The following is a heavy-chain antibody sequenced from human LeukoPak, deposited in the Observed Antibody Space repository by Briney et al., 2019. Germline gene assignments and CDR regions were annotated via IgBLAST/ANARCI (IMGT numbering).Heavy chain of an antibody. Sequence: GASVKVSCKASGFTFTSSAVQWVRQARGQRLEWIGWIVVGSGNTNYAQKFQERVTITRDMSTSTAYMELSSLRSEDTAVYYCAREVYNSLRSLRGGFDYWGQGTLVTVSS. V-gene: IGHV1-58*01. CDR3: AREVYNSLRSLRGGFDY. CDR2: IVVGSGNT. CDR1: GFTFTSSA. D-gene: IGHD6-19*01. J-gene: IGHJ4*02.